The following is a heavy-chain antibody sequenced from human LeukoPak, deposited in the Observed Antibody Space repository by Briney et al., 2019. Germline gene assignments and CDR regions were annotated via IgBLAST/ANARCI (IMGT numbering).Heavy chain of an antibody. CDR1: GFTFSAYA. Sequence: GGSLRLSCAASGFTFSAYAITWVRQAPGKGLEWVSAIRGNSERTYYADSVRGRFTISRDNSRDTVYLQISSLRVEDTAVYYCAREQSGTRGWYTVDYWGQGTLVAVSS. CDR2: IRGNSERT. CDR3: AREQSGTRGWYTVDY. D-gene: IGHD6-19*01. J-gene: IGHJ4*02. V-gene: IGHV3-23*01.